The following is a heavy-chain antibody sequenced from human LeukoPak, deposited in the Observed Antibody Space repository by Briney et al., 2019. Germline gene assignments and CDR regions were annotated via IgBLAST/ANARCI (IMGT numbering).Heavy chain of an antibody. CDR2: IESKTDGGTT. Sequence: GRSLRLSCTASGFTFGDYAMSWVRQAPGTGLEWVGRIESKTDGGTTDYAAPVKGRFTISRDDSTNTLYLQMNSLKSEDTAVYYCTTYGSGRKFDYWGQGILVTVSS. CDR3: TTYGSGRKFDY. V-gene: IGHV3-15*04. D-gene: IGHD3-10*01. CDR1: GFTFGDYA. J-gene: IGHJ4*02.